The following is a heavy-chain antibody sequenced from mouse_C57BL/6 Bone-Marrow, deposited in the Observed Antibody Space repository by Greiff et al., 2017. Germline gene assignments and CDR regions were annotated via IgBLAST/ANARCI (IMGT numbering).Heavy chain of an antibody. CDR3: TPIYYGFDY. Sequence: VQLQQSGAELVRPGASVTLSCKASGYTFTDYEMHWVKQTPVHGLEWIGAIDPETGGTAYNQKFKGKAILTADKSSSTAYMELRLLTSEDSAFYYCTPIYYGFDYWGQGTTLTVSA. V-gene: IGHV1-15*01. CDR1: GYTFTDYE. D-gene: IGHD2-1*01. CDR2: IDPETGGT. J-gene: IGHJ2*01.